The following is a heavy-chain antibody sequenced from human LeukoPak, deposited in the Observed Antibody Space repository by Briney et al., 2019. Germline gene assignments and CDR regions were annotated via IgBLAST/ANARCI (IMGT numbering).Heavy chain of an antibody. Sequence: PSETLSLTCTVSGGSISSSSYYWGWIRQPPGKGLEWIGSIYYSGSTYYNPSLKSRVTISVDTSKNQFSLKLSSVTAADTAVYYCASHTSYSNRFDPWGQGTLVTVSS. CDR3: ASHTSYSNRFDP. CDR2: IYYSGST. D-gene: IGHD4-11*01. V-gene: IGHV4-39*01. CDR1: GGSISSSSYY. J-gene: IGHJ5*02.